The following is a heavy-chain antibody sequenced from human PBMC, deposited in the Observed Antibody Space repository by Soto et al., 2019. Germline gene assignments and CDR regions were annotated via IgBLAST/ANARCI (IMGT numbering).Heavy chain of an antibody. CDR3: ASDRGYDGDAFDI. CDR2: ISAYNGIT. D-gene: IGHD5-12*01. V-gene: IGHV1-18*01. CDR1: VGTFSSYT. Sequence: SVKVSCKASVGTFSSYTISWVRQAPGQGLEWMGWISAYNGITNYAQKFQGRVTMTTDTSTSTAYMELRSLRSDDTAVYYCASDRGYDGDAFDIWGQGTMVTVSS. J-gene: IGHJ3*02.